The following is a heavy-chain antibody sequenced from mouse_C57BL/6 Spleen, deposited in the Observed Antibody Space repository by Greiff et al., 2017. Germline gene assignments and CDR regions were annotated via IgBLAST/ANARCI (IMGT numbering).Heavy chain of an antibody. V-gene: IGHV2-2*01. D-gene: IGHD3-3*01. Sequence: QVQLKESGPGLVQPSQSLSITCTVSGYSLTSYGVHWVRQSPGKGLEWLGVIRSGGSTDYNAAFISRLSICKDNSKIQVFFKMNSLQADDTAIYCCARFRDYFDYWGQGTTLTVSS. J-gene: IGHJ2*01. CDR3: ARFRDYFDY. CDR2: IRSGGST. CDR1: GYSLTSYG.